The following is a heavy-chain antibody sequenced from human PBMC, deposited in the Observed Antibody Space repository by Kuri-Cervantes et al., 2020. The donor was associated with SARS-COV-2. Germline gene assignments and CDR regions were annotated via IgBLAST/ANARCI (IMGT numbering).Heavy chain of an antibody. Sequence: GGSLRLSCKSSGLTFVNYAMHWVRQAPGQRLEWMGWINAGNGDTKISQKFQGRVTITTDTSASTAYMDLSSLRSEDTAVYYCAMYFYGSGNYHDTLDKWGQGTLVTVSS. J-gene: IGHJ4*02. D-gene: IGHD3-10*01. CDR3: AMYFYGSGNYHDTLDK. CDR2: INAGNGDT. V-gene: IGHV1-3*01. CDR1: GLTFVNYA.